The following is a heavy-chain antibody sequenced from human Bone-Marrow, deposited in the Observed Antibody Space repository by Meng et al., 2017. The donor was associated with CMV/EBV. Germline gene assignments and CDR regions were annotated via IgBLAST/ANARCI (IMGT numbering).Heavy chain of an antibody. CDR2: IKQDGSEK. V-gene: IGHV3-7*01. CDR3: ARLYDFWSGYSPSYYFDY. J-gene: IGHJ4*02. CDR1: GFTVSSNY. Sequence: GESLKISCAASGFTVSSNYMSWVRQAPGKGLEWVANIKQDGSEKYYVDSVKGRFTISRDNAKNSLYLQMNSLRAEDTAVYYCARLYDFWSGYSPSYYFDYWGQGTLVTVSS. D-gene: IGHD3-3*01.